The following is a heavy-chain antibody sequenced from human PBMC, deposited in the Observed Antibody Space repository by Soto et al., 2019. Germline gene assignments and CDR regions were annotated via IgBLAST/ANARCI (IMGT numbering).Heavy chain of an antibody. CDR1: GGSFSGYY. Sequence: SETLSLTCAVYGGSFSGYYWNWLRQPPGEGLEWIGKIDQSGSTNYNPSLQSRVTMSVDTSRSQFSLKLSSVTAADTAVYYCARDKTEVTTFVYYYYGMDVWGQGTTVTVSS. J-gene: IGHJ6*02. V-gene: IGHV4-34*01. CDR3: ARDKTEVTTFVYYYYGMDV. D-gene: IGHD3-16*01. CDR2: IDQSGST.